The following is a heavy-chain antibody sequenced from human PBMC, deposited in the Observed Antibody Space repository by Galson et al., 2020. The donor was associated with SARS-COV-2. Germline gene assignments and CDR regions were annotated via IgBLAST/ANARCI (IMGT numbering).Heavy chain of an antibody. V-gene: IGHV1-18*04. D-gene: IGHD3-3*01. CDR3: ARDILHYEPEHLQH. CDR1: GYTFTSYG. Sequence: ASVKVSCKASGYTFTSYGISWVRQAPGQGLEWMGWISAYNGNTNYVQKLQGRVTMTTDTSTSTAYMELRSLRSDDTAVYYCARDILHYEPEHLQHWCQGTLVTVSS. CDR2: ISAYNGNT. J-gene: IGHJ1*01.